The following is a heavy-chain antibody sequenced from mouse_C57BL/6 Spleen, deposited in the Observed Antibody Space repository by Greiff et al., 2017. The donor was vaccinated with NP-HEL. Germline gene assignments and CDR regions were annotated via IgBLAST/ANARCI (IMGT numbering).Heavy chain of an antibody. CDR1: GYTFTGYW. V-gene: IGHV1-9*01. J-gene: IGHJ4*01. CDR3: ARYHYDYDVLYYYAMDY. Sequence: QVQLQQSGAELMKPGASVKLSCKATGYTFTGYWIEWVKQRPGHGLEWIGEILPGSGSTNYNEKFKGKATFTAYTSSNTAYMQLSSLTTEDSAIYYCARYHYDYDVLYYYAMDYWGQGTSVTVSS. D-gene: IGHD2-4*01. CDR2: ILPGSGST.